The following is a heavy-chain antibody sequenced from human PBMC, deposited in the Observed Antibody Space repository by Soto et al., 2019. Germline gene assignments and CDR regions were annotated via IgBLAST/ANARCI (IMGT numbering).Heavy chain of an antibody. V-gene: IGHV4-31*03. D-gene: IGHD2-2*01. Sequence: PSETLSLTCTVSGGSISSGGYYWSWIRQHPGKGLEWIGYIYYSGSTYYNPSLKSRVTISVDTSKNQFSLKLSSVTAADTAVYYCARDIVVVPAAMRWFDPWGQGTLVTVSS. J-gene: IGHJ5*02. CDR2: IYYSGST. CDR1: GGSISSGGYY. CDR3: ARDIVVVPAAMRWFDP.